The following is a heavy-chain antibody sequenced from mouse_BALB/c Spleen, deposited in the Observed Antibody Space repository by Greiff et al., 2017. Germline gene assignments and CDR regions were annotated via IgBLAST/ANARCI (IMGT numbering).Heavy chain of an antibody. D-gene: IGHD2-1*01. CDR1: GDSITSGY. Sequence: EVQRVESGPSLVKPSQTLSLTCSVTGDSITSGYWNWIRKFPGNKLEHMGYISYSGSTYYNPSLKSRISITRDTSKNQYYLQLNSVTTEDTATYYCARSGENGNYVPPWYFDVWGAGTTVTVSS. J-gene: IGHJ1*01. CDR2: ISYSGST. CDR3: ARSGENGNYVPPWYFDV. V-gene: IGHV3-8*02.